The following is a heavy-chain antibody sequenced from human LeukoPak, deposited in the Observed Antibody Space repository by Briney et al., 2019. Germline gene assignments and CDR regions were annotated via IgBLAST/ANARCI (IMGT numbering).Heavy chain of an antibody. D-gene: IGHD6-19*01. CDR3: AREGDRGAEVADYFDY. CDR1: AFTFSNYW. V-gene: IGHV3-23*01. CDR2: ISGGGAAT. Sequence: TGGSLRLSCAASAFTFSNYWMSWVRQAPGKGLEWVSVISGGGAATFYADSVKGRFTISRDNSKNTMYLQISSLRSEDTAVYYCAREGDRGAEVADYFDYWGQGSLVTVSS. J-gene: IGHJ4*02.